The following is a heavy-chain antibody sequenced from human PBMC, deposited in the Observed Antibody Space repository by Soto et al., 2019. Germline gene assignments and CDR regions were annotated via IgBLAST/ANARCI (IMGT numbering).Heavy chain of an antibody. CDR2: IIPILGIA. CDR3: ARERMLVDYGSGSYYYYMDV. D-gene: IGHD3-10*01. Sequence: GASVKVSCKASGGTFSSYTISWVRQAPGQGLEWMGRIIPILGIANYAQKFQGRVTITADKSTSTAYMELSSLRSEDTAVYYCARERMLVDYGSGSYYYYMDVWGKGTTVTVPS. J-gene: IGHJ6*03. V-gene: IGHV1-69*04. CDR1: GGTFSSYT.